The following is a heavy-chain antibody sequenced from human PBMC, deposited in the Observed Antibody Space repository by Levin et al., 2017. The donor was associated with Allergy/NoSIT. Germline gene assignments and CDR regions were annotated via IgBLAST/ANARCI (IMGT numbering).Heavy chain of an antibody. CDR3: ARYYDILTGQLSYYYYMDV. D-gene: IGHD3-9*01. J-gene: IGHJ6*03. Sequence: HGESLKISCKGSGYSFTSYWISWVRQMPGKGLEWMGRIDPSDSYTNYSPSFQGHVTISADKSISTAYLQWSSLKASDTAMYYCARYYDILTGQLSYYYYMDVWGKGTTVTVSS. CDR2: IDPSDSYT. V-gene: IGHV5-10-1*01. CDR1: GYSFTSYW.